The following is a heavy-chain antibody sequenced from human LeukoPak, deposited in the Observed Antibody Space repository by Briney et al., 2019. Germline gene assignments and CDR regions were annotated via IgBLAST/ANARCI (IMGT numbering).Heavy chain of an antibody. Sequence: GGSLRLSCAASAVTFSSYVMSWVRQAPGKGLEWVSAISDSGFSTYYADSVRGRFTISRDNLKNTLYLQMNSLRAEDTAVYYCAKVGLSSGCCWFDPWGQGTLVTVSS. CDR2: ISDSGFST. J-gene: IGHJ5*02. D-gene: IGHD3-22*01. V-gene: IGHV3-23*01. CDR1: AVTFSSYV. CDR3: AKVGLSSGCCWFDP.